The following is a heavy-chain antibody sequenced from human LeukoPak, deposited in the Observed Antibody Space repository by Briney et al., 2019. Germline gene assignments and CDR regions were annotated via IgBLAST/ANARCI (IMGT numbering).Heavy chain of an antibody. J-gene: IGHJ6*01. CDR2: IYYSGST. V-gene: IGHV4-59*01. D-gene: IGHD5-18*01. Sequence: PSEPLSLTCTVSGRSISSYYWSWIRQPPGKGLEWIGYIYYSGSTNYNPHIKSRVTISVDTSKNRFSLKLSSVTAADTAVYYCAREQRGYSYGLYYCYGMDVWGQGTTVSVS. CDR3: AREQRGYSYGLYYCYGMDV. CDR1: GRSISSYY.